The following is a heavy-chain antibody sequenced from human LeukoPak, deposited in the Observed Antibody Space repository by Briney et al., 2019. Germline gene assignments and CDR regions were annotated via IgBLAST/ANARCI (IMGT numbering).Heavy chain of an antibody. CDR3: ARGTYNTSPPDL. J-gene: IGHJ3*01. CDR2: VYYTGSS. V-gene: IGHV4-59*01. D-gene: IGHD1-14*01. CDR1: SVSIRSNY. Sequence: PSETLSLTCYVSSVSIRSNYWSWVRQPPGKGLEWIGYVYYTGSSKYNPSLKSRVTILVDTSRNQFSLKLSSVTAADTAIYYCARGTYNTSPPDLWGQGTMVTVSS.